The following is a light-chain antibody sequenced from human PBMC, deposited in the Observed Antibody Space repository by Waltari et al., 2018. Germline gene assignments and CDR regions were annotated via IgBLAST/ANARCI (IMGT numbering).Light chain of an antibody. Sequence: QSALTQPVSVSGSPGQSVTISCPGTSNTVGDYNLVSWFQHHPDQAPNLLIFSVSNRPSGVPNRFSGSKSGNTASLTISGLQTEDEADYYCCSYSTGGSWMFGGGTKLTVL. V-gene: IGLV2-23*02. CDR3: CSYSTGGSWM. CDR1: SNTVGDYNL. CDR2: SVS. J-gene: IGLJ3*02.